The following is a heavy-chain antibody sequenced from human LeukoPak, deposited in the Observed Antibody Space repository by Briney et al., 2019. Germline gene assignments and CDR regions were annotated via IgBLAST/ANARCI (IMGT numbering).Heavy chain of an antibody. D-gene: IGHD2-8*02. J-gene: IGHJ4*02. CDR3: ARGGSGTGFVY. CDR1: GFTFSSYA. Sequence: GGSLRLSCAASGFTFSSYAMSWVRQAPGKGLEWVSAISGSGGSTYYADSVKGRFTISRDNSKNTLYLQMNSLRAEDTAVYYCARGGSGTGFVYWGPGTLVTVSS. V-gene: IGHV3-23*01. CDR2: ISGSGGST.